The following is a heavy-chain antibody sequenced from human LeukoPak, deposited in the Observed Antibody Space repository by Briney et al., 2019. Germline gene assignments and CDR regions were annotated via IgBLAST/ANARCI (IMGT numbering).Heavy chain of an antibody. V-gene: IGHV1-69*05. CDR2: IIPIFGTA. CDR3: ARALYCSSTSCYENEIDP. CDR1: GGTFSSYA. Sequence: ASVKVSCKASGGTFSSYAISWVRQAPGQGLEWMGGIIPIFGTANYAQKFQGRVTITTDESTSTAYMELSSLRSEDTAVYYCARALYCSSTSCYENEIDPWGQGTLVTVSS. J-gene: IGHJ5*02. D-gene: IGHD2-2*01.